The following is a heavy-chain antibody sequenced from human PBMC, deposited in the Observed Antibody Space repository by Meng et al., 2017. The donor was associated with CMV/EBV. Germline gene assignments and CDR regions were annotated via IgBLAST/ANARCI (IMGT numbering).Heavy chain of an antibody. Sequence: SVKVSCKASGGTFSSYGISWVRQAPGQGLEWMGGIIPIFGTANYAQKFQGRVTITTDESTSTDYMELSSLRSEDTAVYYCATCSSTSCYTDDAFDIWGQGTMVTVSS. D-gene: IGHD2-2*02. J-gene: IGHJ3*02. CDR2: IIPIFGTA. CDR3: ATCSSTSCYTDDAFDI. CDR1: GGTFSSYG. V-gene: IGHV1-69*05.